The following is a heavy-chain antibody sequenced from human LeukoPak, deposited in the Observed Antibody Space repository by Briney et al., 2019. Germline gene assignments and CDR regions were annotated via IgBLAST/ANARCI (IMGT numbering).Heavy chain of an antibody. CDR2: ISSSSSYI. CDR1: GFTFSSYS. V-gene: IGHV3-21*01. J-gene: IGHJ5*02. CDR3: ARGRKGYNYYGSGSYVWFDP. D-gene: IGHD3-10*01. Sequence: PGGSLRLSCAASGFTFSSYSMNWVRQAPGKGLEWVSSISSSSSYIYYADSVKGRFTISRDNAKNSLYLQMNSLRAEDTAVYYCARGRKGYNYYGSGSYVWFDPWGQGTLVTVSS.